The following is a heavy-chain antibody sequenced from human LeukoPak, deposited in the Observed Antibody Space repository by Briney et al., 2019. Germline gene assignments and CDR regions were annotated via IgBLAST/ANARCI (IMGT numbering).Heavy chain of an antibody. CDR2: INPNSGGT. CDR1: GYTFTGYY. D-gene: IGHD6-6*01. J-gene: IGHJ6*02. Sequence: ASMKVSCKASGYTFTGYYMHWVRQAPGQGLEWMGWINPNSGGTNYAQKFQGWVTMTRDTSISTAYMELSRLRSDDTAVYYCARDDGIIAARYYGMDVWGQGTTVTVSS. CDR3: ARDDGIIAARYYGMDV. V-gene: IGHV1-2*04.